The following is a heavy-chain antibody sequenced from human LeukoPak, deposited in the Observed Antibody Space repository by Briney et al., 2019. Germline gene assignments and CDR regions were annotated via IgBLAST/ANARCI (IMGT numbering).Heavy chain of an antibody. CDR2: IYISGST. J-gene: IGHJ4*02. Sequence: SETLSLTCTVSGGSISSYYWSWIRQPPGKGLEWIGYIYISGSTNYNPSLKSRVTISVATSKNQFSLKLSSVTAADTAVYYCARGRGYSGYDWGQGTLVTVSS. D-gene: IGHD5-12*01. CDR1: GGSISSYY. V-gene: IGHV4-4*09. CDR3: ARGRGYSGYD.